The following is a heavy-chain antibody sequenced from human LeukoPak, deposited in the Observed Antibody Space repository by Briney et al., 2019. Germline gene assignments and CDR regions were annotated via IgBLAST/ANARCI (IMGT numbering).Heavy chain of an antibody. D-gene: IGHD5-18*01. Sequence: GGSLRLSCAASGFTFSSYWMSWVRQAPGKGLEGVANIKQDGSEKYYVDSVKGRFTISRDNAKNSLYLQMNSLRAEDTAVYYCAREVPGRPIYSYAFDYWGQGTLVTVSS. CDR3: AREVPGRPIYSYAFDY. J-gene: IGHJ4*02. CDR2: IKQDGSEK. V-gene: IGHV3-7*01. CDR1: GFTFSSYW.